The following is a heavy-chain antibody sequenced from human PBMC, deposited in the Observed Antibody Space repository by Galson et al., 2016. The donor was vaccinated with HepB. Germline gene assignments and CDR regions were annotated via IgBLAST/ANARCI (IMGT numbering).Heavy chain of an antibody. CDR2: ISYSGNA. J-gene: IGHJ3*02. D-gene: IGHD2/OR15-2a*01. CDR3: ARDQRIGDGYDI. V-gene: IGHV4-31*03. Sequence: TLSLTCSVSGASISSGSHYWTWIRQHPGKGLEWIRCISYSGNAYYNPSLKSRLTISLDTSKNQFSLKLTSVTAADTAVYYCARDQRIGDGYDIWGQGTMVTVSS. CDR1: GASISSGSHY.